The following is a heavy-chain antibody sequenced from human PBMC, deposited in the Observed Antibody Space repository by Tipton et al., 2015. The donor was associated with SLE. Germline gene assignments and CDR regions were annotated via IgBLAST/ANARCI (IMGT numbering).Heavy chain of an antibody. CDR3: ARDIEGRWFDP. Sequence: TLSLTCAVSGYSISSGYYWGWIRQPPGKGLEWIGSIYHSGSTYYNPSLKSRVTISVDTSKNQFSLKLSSVTAADTAMYYCARDIEGRWFDPWGQGTLVTVSS. V-gene: IGHV4-38-2*02. CDR2: IYHSGST. CDR1: GYSISSGYY. J-gene: IGHJ5*02. D-gene: IGHD2-15*01.